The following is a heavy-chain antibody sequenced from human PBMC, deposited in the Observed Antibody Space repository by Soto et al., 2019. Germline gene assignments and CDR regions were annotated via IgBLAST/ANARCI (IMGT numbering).Heavy chain of an antibody. Sequence: GESLKISCNGSGYSFTNYWIGWVRQMPGKGLEWMGIIYPGDSDTRYSPSFQGQVTISADKSISTAYLQWSSLKASDTAMYYCASPGIAAAGTAGNHYYYGMDVWGQGTTVTVSS. CDR2: IYPGDSDT. CDR3: ASPGIAAAGTAGNHYYYGMDV. D-gene: IGHD6-13*01. V-gene: IGHV5-51*01. CDR1: GYSFTNYW. J-gene: IGHJ6*02.